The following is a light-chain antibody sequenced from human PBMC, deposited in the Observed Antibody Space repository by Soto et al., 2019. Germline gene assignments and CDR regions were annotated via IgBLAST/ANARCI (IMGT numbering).Light chain of an antibody. V-gene: IGLV8-61*01. CDR3: ELYMGSGISV. Sequence: QTVVTQEPSFSVSPGGTVTVTCGLTSGSVSTDYFPIWYQQTPGQAPRTLIYNTNIRSSGVPDRFSGSILGTKAALTITGAQADDESDYYCELYMGSGISVFGGGTQLTVL. CDR1: SGSVSTDYF. J-gene: IGLJ3*02. CDR2: NTN.